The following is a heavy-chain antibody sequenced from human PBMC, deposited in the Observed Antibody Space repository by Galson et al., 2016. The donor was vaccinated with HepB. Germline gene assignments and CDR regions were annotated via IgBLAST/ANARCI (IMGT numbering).Heavy chain of an antibody. CDR2: IIPKSGGT. D-gene: IGHD3-3*01. J-gene: IGHJ4*02. CDR3: ARASGMVILDY. V-gene: IGHV1-2*02. CDR1: EYTFTGYY. Sequence: SVKVSCKASEYTFTGYYIHWVRQAPGQGLEWMGWIIPKSGGTIYAQNFQGRVTMTRDTSISTAYMELSSLRSDDTAMYYCARASGMVILDYWAREPWSPSPQ.